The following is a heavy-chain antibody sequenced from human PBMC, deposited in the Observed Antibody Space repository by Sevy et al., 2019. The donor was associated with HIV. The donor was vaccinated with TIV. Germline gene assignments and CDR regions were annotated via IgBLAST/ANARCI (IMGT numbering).Heavy chain of an antibody. CDR2: LSFGCGKI. CDR3: AREGCTRPHDY. V-gene: IGHV3-23*01. J-gene: IGHJ4*02. D-gene: IGHD2-8*01. Sequence: GSLRLSCAASGFAFYEYSMSWIRQAPGKGLEWVATLSFGCGKINYADSVKGRFTISRDNSKNSFYLPMDNWRVEDTALYYCAREGCTRPHDYWGQGTRVTVSS. CDR1: GFAFYEYS.